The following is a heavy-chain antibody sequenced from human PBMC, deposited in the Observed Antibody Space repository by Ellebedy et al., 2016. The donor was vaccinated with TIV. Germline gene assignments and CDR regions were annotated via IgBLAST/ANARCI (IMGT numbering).Heavy chain of an antibody. D-gene: IGHD5-24*01. Sequence: GESLKISXAASGFTFSTYAMSWVRQAPGKGLEWVSAISGSGGSTYYADSVKGRFAISRDNSNNTLYLQMNSLRAEDTAVYYCAREKDGYNCFDYWGQGTRVTVSS. CDR3: AREKDGYNCFDY. V-gene: IGHV3-23*01. J-gene: IGHJ4*02. CDR1: GFTFSTYA. CDR2: ISGSGGST.